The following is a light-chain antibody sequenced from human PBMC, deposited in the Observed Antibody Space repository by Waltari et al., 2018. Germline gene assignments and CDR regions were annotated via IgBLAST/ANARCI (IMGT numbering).Light chain of an antibody. CDR2: AVT. CDR3: CSHTFDSTWV. Sequence: QSALTQPASVSGSPGQSITISCTGTSSHVGVHNYVSWYQQYPGKAPKLLIYAVTKRPSGVSSRFSGSRSGNTASLTISGLQPEDEADYYCCSHTFDSTWVFGGGTKLTVL. V-gene: IGLV2-14*03. J-gene: IGLJ3*02. CDR1: SSHVGVHNY.